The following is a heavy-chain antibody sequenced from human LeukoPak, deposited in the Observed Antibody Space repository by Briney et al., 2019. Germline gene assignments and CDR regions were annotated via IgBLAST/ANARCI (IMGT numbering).Heavy chain of an antibody. V-gene: IGHV3-66*01. D-gene: IGHD3-16*01. Sequence: TGGSLRLSCAVSGFTVSSSYMSWVRQAPGKGLEWVSIIYTGGNTYYADSVKGRFIISRDNSKNTLYLEMNSLRDEDTAVYYCVRDSYGTSWGQGTLVTVSS. J-gene: IGHJ5*02. CDR1: GFTVSSSY. CDR3: VRDSYGTS. CDR2: IYTGGNT.